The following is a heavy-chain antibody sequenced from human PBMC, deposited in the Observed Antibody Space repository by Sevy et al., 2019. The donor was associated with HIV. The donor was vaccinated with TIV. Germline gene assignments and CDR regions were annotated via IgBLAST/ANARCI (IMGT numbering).Heavy chain of an antibody. CDR3: ASWMVQGVIRDY. V-gene: IGHV1-2*06. D-gene: IGHD3-10*01. J-gene: IGHJ4*02. Sequence: ASVKVSSKASGYTFTGYYMHWVRQAPGQGLEWMGRINPNSGGTNYAQKFQGRVTMTRDTSISTAYMELSRLRSDDTAVYYCASWMVQGVIRDYWGQGTLVTVSS. CDR2: INPNSGGT. CDR1: GYTFTGYY.